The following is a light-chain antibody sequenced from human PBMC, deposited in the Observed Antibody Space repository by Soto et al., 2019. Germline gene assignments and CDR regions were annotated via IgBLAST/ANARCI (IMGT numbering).Light chain of an antibody. V-gene: IGKV3-20*01. J-gene: IGKJ1*01. Sequence: EIVLTQSPGTLSLSPWERATVSCRASQSVRSSYLAWYQQKPGQAPRLLIYGASRRATGIPDRFSGSGSGTDFTLTISRLDPDDFAVYYCHQFGSSPPRTFGQGTKVDIK. CDR3: HQFGSSPPRT. CDR1: QSVRSSY. CDR2: GAS.